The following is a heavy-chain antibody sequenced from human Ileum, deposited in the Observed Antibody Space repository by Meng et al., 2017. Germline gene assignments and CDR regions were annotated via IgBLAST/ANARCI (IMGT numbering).Heavy chain of an antibody. V-gene: IGHV4-61*01. CDR2: IHYSGSR. CDR1: GGSVSSASYY. Sequence: QVQGQESAPGLVRPSETLSLTCNVSGGSVSSASYYWSWIRQPPGKGLEWIGLIHYSGSRNYNPSLKSRVTMSVDTSKNQVSLRLTSVTAADTAVYYCARFYGSGTFEVHDYWGQGTLVTVSS. J-gene: IGHJ4*02. CDR3: ARFYGSGTFEVHDY. D-gene: IGHD3-10*01.